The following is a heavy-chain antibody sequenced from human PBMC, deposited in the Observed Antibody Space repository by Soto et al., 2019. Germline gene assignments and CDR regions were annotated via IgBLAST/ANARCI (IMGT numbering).Heavy chain of an antibody. CDR3: ARGGERYGSLNY. CDR1: GGSISSYY. V-gene: IGHV4-59*01. D-gene: IGHD7-27*01. J-gene: IGHJ4*02. Sequence: SETLSLTCTVSGGSISSYYWSWIRQPPGKGLEWIGYIYYSGSTNYNPSLKSRVTISVDTSKNQFSLKLSSVTAADTAVYYCARGGERYGSLNYWGQGTLVTVSS. CDR2: IYYSGST.